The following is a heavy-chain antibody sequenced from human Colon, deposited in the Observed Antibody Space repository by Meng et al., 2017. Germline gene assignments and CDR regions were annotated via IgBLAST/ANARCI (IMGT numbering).Heavy chain of an antibody. D-gene: IGHD3-16*01. V-gene: IGHV1-2*06. J-gene: IGHJ2*01. Sequence: VRLVPCGARVKNLGASVLVSSMPSASTFTGYYRHWVRQAPGQGLEWMGRTNPNSGGANYAQKFQGRDTMTRDTSISTAYMELSRLRSDDTAVYYCAREGLVGDLRYFDLWGRGTLVTVSS. CDR1: ASTFTGYY. CDR3: AREGLVGDLRYFDL. CDR2: TNPNSGGA.